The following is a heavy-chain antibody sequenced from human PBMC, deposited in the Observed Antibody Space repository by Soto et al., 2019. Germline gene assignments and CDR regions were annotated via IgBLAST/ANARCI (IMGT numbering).Heavy chain of an antibody. D-gene: IGHD3-3*01. CDR3: GRKPFGVVRFYYSYMDV. CDR1: GGPISSSSYY. J-gene: IGHJ6*03. CDR2: IYYSGSN. Sequence: QLQLQESGPGLVKPSETLSLTCTVSGGPISSSSYYWGWIRQSPGKGLEWIGSIYYSGSNHSNPSLKSRVAVSVDTSKKQFSLKLSSVTAADTAIYYCGRKPFGVVRFYYSYMDVWGKGITVTVSS. V-gene: IGHV4-39*01.